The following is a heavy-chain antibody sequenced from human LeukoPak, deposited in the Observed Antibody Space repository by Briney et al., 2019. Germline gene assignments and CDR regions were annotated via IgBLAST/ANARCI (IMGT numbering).Heavy chain of an antibody. J-gene: IGHJ4*02. Sequence: SETLSLTCTVSGGSISSYYWSWIRQPPGKGLEWIGYIYYSGSTNYNPSLKSRVTISVDTSKNQFSLKLSSVTAADTAVYYCAASRDYYDSSGYYGFDYWGRGTLVTVSS. V-gene: IGHV4-59*01. CDR3: AASRDYYDSSGYYGFDY. CDR1: GGSISSYY. D-gene: IGHD3-22*01. CDR2: IYYSGST.